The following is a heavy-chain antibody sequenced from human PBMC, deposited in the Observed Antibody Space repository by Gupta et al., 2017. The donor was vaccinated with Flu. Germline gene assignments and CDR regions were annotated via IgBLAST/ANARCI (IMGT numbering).Heavy chain of an antibody. CDR2: LQSKTAAATT. V-gene: IGHV3-15*06. J-gene: IGHJ4*02. D-gene: IGHD2-21*01. CDR1: SNAW. CDR3: TSHDRAYYGPDY. Sequence: SNAWMSWGRQAPGRGLEWGGRLQSKTAAATTHYSAPVKGRFTIPRDDSKTTLYLPITIPKTEDTAVYYCTSHDRAYYGPDYWGQVTLVTVPS.